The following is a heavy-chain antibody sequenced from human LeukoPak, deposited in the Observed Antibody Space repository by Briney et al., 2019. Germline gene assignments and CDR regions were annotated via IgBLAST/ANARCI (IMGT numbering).Heavy chain of an antibody. D-gene: IGHD6-6*01. CDR1: VYTFTGYY. CDR3: ARSHSSFFDS. V-gene: IGHV1-2*02. CDR2: INPNSGDT. Sequence: GASVKVSCKASVYTFTGYYMHWVRQAPGQGLEWMGWINPNSGDTNFAQKFQGRVTMTRDTSTSTAYMELSGLRSDDAAVYYCARSHSSFFDSWGQGTLVTVSS. J-gene: IGHJ4*02.